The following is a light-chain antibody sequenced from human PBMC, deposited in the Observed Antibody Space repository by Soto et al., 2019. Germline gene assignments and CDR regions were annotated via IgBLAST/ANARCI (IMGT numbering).Light chain of an antibody. CDR3: TSYAGTYSFFYV. CDR2: EVS. Sequence: QSVLTQPPSASGSPGQSVTISCTGTSSDVGAYNYVSRYQQLPGKAPKLIIYEVSKRPSGVPDRFSGSKSGNTASLTVSGLQAEDEADYYCTSYAGTYSFFYVFGTGTKVPS. CDR1: SSDVGAYNY. J-gene: IGLJ1*01. V-gene: IGLV2-8*01.